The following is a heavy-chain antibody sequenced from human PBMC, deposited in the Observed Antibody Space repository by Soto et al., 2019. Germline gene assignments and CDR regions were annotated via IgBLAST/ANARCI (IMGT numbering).Heavy chain of an antibody. Sequence: EVQLLESGGGLVQPGGSLRLSCAASGFTFSSYAMCWVRQAPGKGLEWVSAISGSGGSTYYADSVKGRFTISRDNSKNTLYLQKNSLRAEDTAVYYCAKAGPYCSSTSGDNYYYYYYKDVWGKGTTVTVSS. V-gene: IGHV3-23*01. CDR3: AKAGPYCSSTSGDNYYYYYYKDV. CDR1: GFTFSSYA. J-gene: IGHJ6*03. D-gene: IGHD2-2*02. CDR2: ISGSGGST.